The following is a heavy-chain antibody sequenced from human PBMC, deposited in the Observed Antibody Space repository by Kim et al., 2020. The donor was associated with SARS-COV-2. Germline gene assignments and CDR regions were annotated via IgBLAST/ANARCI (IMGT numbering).Heavy chain of an antibody. CDR1: GGTFSSYA. J-gene: IGHJ6*02. CDR2: IIPIFGTA. CDR3: ARDHIVVVPAPDFYYGMDV. Sequence: SVKVSCKASGGTFSSYAISWVRQAPGQGLEWMGGIIPIFGTANYAQKFQGRVTITADESTSTAYMELSSLRSEDTAVYYCARDHIVVVPAPDFYYGMDVWGQGTTVTVSS. V-gene: IGHV1-69*13. D-gene: IGHD2-2*01.